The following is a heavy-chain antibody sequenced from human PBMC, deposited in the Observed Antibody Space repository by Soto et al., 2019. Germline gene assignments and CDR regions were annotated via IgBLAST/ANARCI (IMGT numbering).Heavy chain of an antibody. Sequence: QVQLQESGPGLVKPSETLSLTCTISGGSINTYYWSWIRQPPGKGLEWIGSIYYSGTTDYNPSLKSRGTMSVHMSEKQCSLRLNSVTAADTAVYYCARDSGSSRRWYFDLWGRGTLVTVSS. D-gene: IGHD1-26*01. CDR1: GGSINTYY. CDR3: ARDSGSSRRWYFDL. J-gene: IGHJ2*01. CDR2: IYYSGTT. V-gene: IGHV4-59*01.